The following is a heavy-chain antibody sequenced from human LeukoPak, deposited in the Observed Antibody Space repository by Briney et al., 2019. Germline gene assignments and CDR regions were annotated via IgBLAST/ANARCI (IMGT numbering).Heavy chain of an antibody. Sequence: EGSLRLSCAASGFTFSSYGMHWVRQAPGKGLEWVAVISHDGSSKYFADSVKGRFTISRDNPKNTLDLQMHSLRAEDTAVYYCAKSIRFCSSNSCFAGYYNYGLHVWGQGTTVIVSS. CDR3: AKSIRFCSSNSCFAGYYNYGLHV. CDR2: ISHDGSSK. CDR1: GFTFSSYG. J-gene: IGHJ6*02. D-gene: IGHD2-2*01. V-gene: IGHV3-30*18.